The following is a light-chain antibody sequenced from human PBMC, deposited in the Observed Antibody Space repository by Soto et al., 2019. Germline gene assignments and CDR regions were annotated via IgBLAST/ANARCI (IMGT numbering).Light chain of an antibody. CDR1: QGISSA. CDR2: DAS. V-gene: IGKV1-13*02. J-gene: IGKJ4*01. Sequence: AIQLTQSPSSLSASVGDRVTITCRASQGISSALAWYQQKPGKAPKLLIYDASSLESGVPSRFSGSGSGTDFTLTISCLLPEDFATYYCQQFKSYPLTFGGGTKVDIK. CDR3: QQFKSYPLT.